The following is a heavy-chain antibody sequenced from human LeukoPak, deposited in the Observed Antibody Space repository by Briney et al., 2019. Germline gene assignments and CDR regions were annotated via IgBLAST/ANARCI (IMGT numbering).Heavy chain of an antibody. CDR2: ISFDGSNK. CDR1: GFTFSSYA. J-gene: IGHJ5*02. D-gene: IGHD3-16*01. V-gene: IGHV3-30-3*01. Sequence: GGSLRLSCAASGFTFSSYAMHWVRQAPGKGLEWVAVISFDGSNKYYADSVKGRFTISRDNSKNTLYLQMNSLRAEDTAVYYCAREELGSSLGFDPWGQGTLVTVSS. CDR3: AREELGSSLGFDP.